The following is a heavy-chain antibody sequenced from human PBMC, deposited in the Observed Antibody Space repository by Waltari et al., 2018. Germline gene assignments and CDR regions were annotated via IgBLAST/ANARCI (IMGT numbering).Heavy chain of an antibody. D-gene: IGHD6-13*01. CDR2: IKQDGSEK. CDR3: ARRAAARRDAFDI. V-gene: IGHV3-7*01. CDR1: GFTFSSYW. J-gene: IGHJ3*02. Sequence: EVQLVESGGGLVQPGGSLRLSCAASGFTFSSYWMSWVRQAPGKGLEWVANIKQDGSEKYYVDFVKGRFTISRDNAKNSLYLQMNSLRAEDTAVYYCARRAAARRDAFDIWGQGTMVTVSS.